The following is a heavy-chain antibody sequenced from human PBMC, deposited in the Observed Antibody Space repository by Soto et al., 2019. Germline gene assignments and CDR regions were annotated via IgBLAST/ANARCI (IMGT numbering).Heavy chain of an antibody. CDR1: GGSISSYY. J-gene: IGHJ3*02. V-gene: IGHV4-4*07. CDR3: ARNIRAAGEAFDI. D-gene: IGHD6-13*01. CDR2: IYTSGGT. Sequence: TLSLTCTVSGGSISSYYWGWIRHPAGKGLEWIGRIYTSGGTNYNPSLKSRVTMSVDTSKNQFSLKLSSVTAADTAVYYCARNIRAAGEAFDIWGQGTMVTVSS.